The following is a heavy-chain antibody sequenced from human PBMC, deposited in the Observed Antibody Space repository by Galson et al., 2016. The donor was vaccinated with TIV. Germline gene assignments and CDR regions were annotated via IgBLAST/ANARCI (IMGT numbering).Heavy chain of an antibody. V-gene: IGHV6-1*01. CDR3: TRAAGKNGASCYATCETFGI. Sequence: CAISGDSVSSDSAAWNWVRQSPSRGLEWLGRTYYRSRWYYDYKVSVKSRITINPDTSKNQFSLQLNSVTPEDTAVYYCTRAAGKNGASCYATCETFGIWGQGTMVTVSS. D-gene: IGHD2-2*01. CDR2: TYYRSRWYY. CDR1: GDSVSSDSAA. J-gene: IGHJ3*02.